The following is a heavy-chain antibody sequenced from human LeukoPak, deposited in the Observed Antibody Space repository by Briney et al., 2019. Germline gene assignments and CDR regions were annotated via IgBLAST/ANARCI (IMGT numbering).Heavy chain of an antibody. CDR3: ARADYYDSSGYSVFDY. V-gene: IGHV4-59*01. CDR2: IYYSGST. CDR1: GGSISSYY. Sequence: SETLSLTCTVSGGSISSYYWSWIRQPPGKGLEWIGYIYYSGSTNYNPSLKSRVTISVDTSKNQLSLKLSSVTAADTAVYYCARADYYDSSGYSVFDYWGQGTLVTVSS. D-gene: IGHD3-22*01. J-gene: IGHJ4*02.